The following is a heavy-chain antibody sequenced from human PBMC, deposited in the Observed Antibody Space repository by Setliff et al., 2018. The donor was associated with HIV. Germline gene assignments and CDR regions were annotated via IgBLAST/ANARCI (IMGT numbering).Heavy chain of an antibody. CDR2: IDDSGSI. CDR3: ARVKSIKTTLVRLWPRFDL. Sequence: SETLSLTCAVYTESLTRYDWAWIRQSPEKGLKWIGEIDDSGSIIYNPSLQSRVTMSVDTSKNQFSLKVRSLTAADTGLYYCARVKSIKTTLVRLWPRFDLWGQGTQVTVSS. CDR1: TESLTRYD. V-gene: IGHV4-34*01. J-gene: IGHJ5*02. D-gene: IGHD3-10*01.